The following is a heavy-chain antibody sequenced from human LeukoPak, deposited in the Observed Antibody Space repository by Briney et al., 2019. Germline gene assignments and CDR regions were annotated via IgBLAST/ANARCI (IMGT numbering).Heavy chain of an antibody. V-gene: IGHV3-74*01. CDR1: GFSFSTYW. Sequence: GGSLRLSCAASGFSFSTYWMHWVRQAPGKGLVWVSRINSDGSSTSYADSVKGRFTISRDNAENTLYLQMNSLRAEDTAVYYCARVERPYYFDYWGQGTLVTVSS. CDR2: INSDGSST. D-gene: IGHD5-24*01. J-gene: IGHJ4*02. CDR3: ARVERPYYFDY.